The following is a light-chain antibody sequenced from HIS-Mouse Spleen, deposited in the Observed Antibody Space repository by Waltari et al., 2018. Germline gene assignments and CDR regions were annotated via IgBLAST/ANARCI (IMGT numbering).Light chain of an antibody. CDR3: SSYTSSSFNVV. V-gene: IGLV2-14*03. Sequence: QSALTQPASVSGSPGQSIHISCTGTSSDVGGYNYVSWYQQHPGKAPKLMIYDVSNRPSGVSNRFSGSKSGNTASLTISGLQAEDEADYYCSSYTSSSFNVVFGGGTKLTVL. J-gene: IGLJ2*01. CDR2: DVS. CDR1: SSDVGGYNY.